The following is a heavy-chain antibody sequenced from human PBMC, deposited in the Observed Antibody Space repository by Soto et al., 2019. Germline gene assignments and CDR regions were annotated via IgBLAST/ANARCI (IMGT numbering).Heavy chain of an antibody. CDR1: GFTFDDYG. CDR3: ARGGYCSGGSCANANDY. J-gene: IGHJ4*02. V-gene: IGHV3-20*01. D-gene: IGHD2-15*01. Sequence: GGSLRLSCAASGFTFDDYGMSWVRQAPGKGLEWVSGINWNGGSTGYADSVKGRFTISRDNAKNSLYLQMNSLRAEDTALYHCARGGYCSGGSCANANDYWGQGTLVTVSS. CDR2: INWNGGST.